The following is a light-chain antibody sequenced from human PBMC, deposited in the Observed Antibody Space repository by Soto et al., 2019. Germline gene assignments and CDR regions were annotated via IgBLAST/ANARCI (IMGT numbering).Light chain of an antibody. V-gene: IGKV3-11*01. J-gene: IGKJ4*01. CDR1: QSVGRF. CDR2: ETP. CDR3: QHRASWPIS. Sequence: EIVLTQAPATLSLSPGERATLSCRASQSVGRFVARYQQKPGQAPRLLIYETPTRATGIPVRFSGSGSGTDFSLTISGLDPEDFALYYCQHRASWPISLGGGTKVEIK.